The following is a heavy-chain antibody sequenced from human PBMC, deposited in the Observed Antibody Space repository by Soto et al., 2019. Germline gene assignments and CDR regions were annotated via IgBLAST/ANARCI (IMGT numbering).Heavy chain of an antibody. D-gene: IGHD6-13*01. J-gene: IGHJ4*02. Sequence: QVQLVQSGAEVKKPGSSVKVSCKASGGTFSSYAISWVRQAPGQGLEWMGGIIPIFGTANYAQKFQGRVTITADESTRTAYMELSSLRSEETAVYYCARAFSSSWYWGLSHWGQGPMDTVSS. V-gene: IGHV1-69*01. CDR1: GGTFSSYA. CDR2: IIPIFGTA. CDR3: ARAFSSSWYWGLSH.